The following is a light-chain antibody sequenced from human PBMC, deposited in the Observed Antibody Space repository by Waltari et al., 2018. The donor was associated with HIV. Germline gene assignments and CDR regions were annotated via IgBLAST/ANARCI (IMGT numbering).Light chain of an antibody. Sequence: QSALTQPPSTSGTPGQRVPMSCSGSSSTVGSDKVYWYQQIPGTAPKLLTYNDYQRPSGVPDRFSGSKSGTSASLAISGLRSEDEADYYCAAWDNILSGYVFGTGTKVTVL. CDR1: SSTVGSDK. V-gene: IGLV1-47*01. J-gene: IGLJ1*01. CDR3: AAWDNILSGYV. CDR2: NDY.